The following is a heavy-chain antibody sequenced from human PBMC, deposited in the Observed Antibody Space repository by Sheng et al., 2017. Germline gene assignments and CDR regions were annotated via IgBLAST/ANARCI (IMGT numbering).Heavy chain of an antibody. Sequence: EVQLVESGGGLVQPGRSLRLSCTASGFTFGDYAMSWVRQAPGKGLEWVGFIRSKAYGGTTEYAASVKGRFTISRDDSKSIAYLQMNSLKTEDTAVYYCTRGEVTYYYDSSGYLDYWGQGTLVTVSS. V-gene: IGHV3-49*04. D-gene: IGHD3-22*01. CDR1: GFTFGDYA. CDR3: TRGEVTYYYDSSGYLDY. CDR2: IRSKAYGGTT. J-gene: IGHJ4*02.